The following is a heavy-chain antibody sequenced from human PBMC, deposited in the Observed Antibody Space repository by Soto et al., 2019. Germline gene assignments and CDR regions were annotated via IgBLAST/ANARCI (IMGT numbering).Heavy chain of an antibody. J-gene: IGHJ4*02. Sequence: QVQLVESGGGVVQPGRSLRLSCAASGFTFSSYAMHWVRQAPGKGLEWVAVISYDGSNKYYADSVKGRFTISRDNSKNTLYLQMNSLRAEDTAVYYCARDHGSSGWYLSDYWGQGTLVTVSS. D-gene: IGHD6-19*01. CDR3: ARDHGSSGWYLSDY. V-gene: IGHV3-30-3*01. CDR1: GFTFSSYA. CDR2: ISYDGSNK.